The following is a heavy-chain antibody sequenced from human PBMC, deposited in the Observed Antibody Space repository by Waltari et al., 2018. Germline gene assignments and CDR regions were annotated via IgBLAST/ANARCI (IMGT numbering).Heavy chain of an antibody. D-gene: IGHD3-10*01. CDR1: GGASSRSRYY. CDR2: IFYSGST. J-gene: IGHJ4*02. CDR3: ARLDNYDSGSYGFDW. Sequence: QLQLQESGPGLVKPSENLSPTCTVSGGASSRSRYYWGGIRQPPGKGLEWIGSIFYSGSTYYNPSLKSRVTMSVDTSKNQFSLRLTSVTAADTAVYYCARLDNYDSGSYGFDWWGQGTLVTVSS. V-gene: IGHV4-39*01.